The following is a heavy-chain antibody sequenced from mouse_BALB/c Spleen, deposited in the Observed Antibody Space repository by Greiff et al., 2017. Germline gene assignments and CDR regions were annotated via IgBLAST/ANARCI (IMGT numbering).Heavy chain of an antibody. J-gene: IGHJ1*01. CDR1: GFTFSSFG. D-gene: IGHD1-2*01. CDR2: ISSGSSTI. CDR3: ARYPLLRGYFDV. Sequence: EVKLVESGGGLVQPGGSRKLSCAASGFTFSSFGMHWVRQAPEKGLEWVAYISSGSSTIYYADTVKGRFTISRDNPKNTLFLQMTSLRSEDTAMYYCARYPLLRGYFDVWGAGTTVTVSS. V-gene: IGHV5-17*02.